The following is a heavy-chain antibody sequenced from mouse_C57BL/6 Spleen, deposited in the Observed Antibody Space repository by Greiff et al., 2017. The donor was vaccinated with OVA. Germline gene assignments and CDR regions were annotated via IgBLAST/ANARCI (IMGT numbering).Heavy chain of an antibody. CDR2: IYPSDSEH. D-gene: IGHD2-1*01. J-gene: IGHJ3*01. CDR1: GYTFTSYW. CDR3: AFYGNNAWFAY. V-gene: IGHV1-61*01. Sequence: VQLQQPGAELVRPGSSVKLSCKASGYTFTSYWMDWVKQRPGQGLEWIGNIYPSDSEHHYNQKFKDKATLTVDKSSRTAYMQLSSLTSEDSAVSYGAFYGNNAWFAYWGQGTLVTVSA.